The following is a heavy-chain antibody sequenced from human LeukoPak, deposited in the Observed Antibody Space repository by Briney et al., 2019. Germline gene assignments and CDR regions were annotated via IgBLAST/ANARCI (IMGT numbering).Heavy chain of an antibody. CDR3: ARLTKGRYFDYFFDH. D-gene: IGHD3-9*01. Sequence: SETLSLTCTVSGGSIRSYFWGWIRQPTENGLEWIGNINYIGSSAYNPSLKSRVTVSVDTSKNQFSLKMTSVTAADTALYYCARLTKGRYFDYFFDHWGQGTPITVSS. CDR2: INYIGSS. CDR1: GGSIRSYF. J-gene: IGHJ4*02. V-gene: IGHV4-39*01.